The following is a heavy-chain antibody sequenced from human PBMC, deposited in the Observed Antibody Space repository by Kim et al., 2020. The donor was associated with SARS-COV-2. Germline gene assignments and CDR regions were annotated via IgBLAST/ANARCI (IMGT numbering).Heavy chain of an antibody. D-gene: IGHD6-13*01. V-gene: IGHV5-51*01. CDR1: GYSFNSYW. Sequence: GESLKISCKGSGYSFNSYWIGWVRQMPGKGLEWMGIIYPGDSDTRYSPSFQGQVTISADKSISTAYLQWSSLKASDTAMYYCARRSSWYDLSYYYYMDVWGKGTTVTVSS. CDR3: ARRSSWYDLSYYYYMDV. J-gene: IGHJ6*03. CDR2: IYPGDSDT.